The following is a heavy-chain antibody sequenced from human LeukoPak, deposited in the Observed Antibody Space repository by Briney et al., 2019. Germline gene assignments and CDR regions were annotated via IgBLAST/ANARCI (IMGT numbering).Heavy chain of an antibody. Sequence: GASVKISCKASGYTFTSYGISWVRQAPGQGLEWMGWISAYNGNTNYAQKLQGRVTMTTDTSTSTAYMELRRLRSDYTAVYYCARASKLLWFGEFPFYYFDYWGQGTLVTVSS. CDR2: ISAYNGNT. CDR3: ARASKLLWFGEFPFYYFDY. D-gene: IGHD3-10*01. J-gene: IGHJ4*02. V-gene: IGHV1-18*04. CDR1: GYTFTSYG.